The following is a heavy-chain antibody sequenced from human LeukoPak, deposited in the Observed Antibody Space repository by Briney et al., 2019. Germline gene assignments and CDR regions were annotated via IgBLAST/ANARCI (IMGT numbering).Heavy chain of an antibody. CDR2: INPNSGGT. D-gene: IGHD6-13*01. Sequence: GASVKVSCKASGGTFSSYAISWVRQAPGQGLEWMGWINPNSGGTNYAQKFQGWVTMTRDTSISTAYMELSRLRSDDTAVYYCARGNVAAAGIFYYYYGMDVWGKGTTVTVSS. J-gene: IGHJ6*04. CDR3: ARGNVAAAGIFYYYYGMDV. CDR1: GGTFSSYA. V-gene: IGHV1-2*04.